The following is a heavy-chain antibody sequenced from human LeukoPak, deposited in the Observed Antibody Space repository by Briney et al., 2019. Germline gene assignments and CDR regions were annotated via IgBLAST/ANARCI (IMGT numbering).Heavy chain of an antibody. CDR3: ARRAKYYYYYYDMDV. V-gene: IGHV1-18*01. CDR1: GYTFTSYG. J-gene: IGHJ6*02. D-gene: IGHD4/OR15-4a*01. CDR2: ISAYNGNT. Sequence: ASVRVSCKASGYTFTSYGISWVRQAPGQGLEWMGWISAYNGNTNYAQKLQGRVTMTTDTSTSTAYMELRSLRSDDTAVYYCARRAKYYYYYYDMDVWGQGTTVTVSS.